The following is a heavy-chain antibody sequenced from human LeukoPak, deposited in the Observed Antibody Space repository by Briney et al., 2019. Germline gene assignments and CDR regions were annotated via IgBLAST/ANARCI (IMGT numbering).Heavy chain of an antibody. V-gene: IGHV3-13*01. Sequence: GGSLRLSCAASGFTFSSYDMHWVRQAPGKGLEWVSAICTAGDTYYPGSVKRRFTTSRENAKNSLYLQMNSLRAGDMAVYYCARAVGAKYFDYWGQGTLVTVSS. D-gene: IGHD1-26*01. CDR2: ICTAGDT. CDR1: GFTFSSYD. J-gene: IGHJ4*02. CDR3: ARAVGAKYFDY.